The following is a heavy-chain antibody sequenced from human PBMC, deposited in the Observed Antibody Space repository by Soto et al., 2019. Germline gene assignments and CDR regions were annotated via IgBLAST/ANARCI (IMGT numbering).Heavy chain of an antibody. CDR2: ISYDGTYK. CDR1: GFTFNNFA. D-gene: IGHD5-12*01. J-gene: IGHJ6*02. V-gene: IGHV3-30*14. CDR3: ANEVDVAFSSLQYGMDV. Sequence: GESLRLSCAASGFTFNNFAMHWVRQAPGKGLEWVAFISYDGTYKYYADSVRGRFTVYRDNSKSTLFLQMNSLKFEDTAVYVCANEVDVAFSSLQYGMDVWCQGTTVTVS.